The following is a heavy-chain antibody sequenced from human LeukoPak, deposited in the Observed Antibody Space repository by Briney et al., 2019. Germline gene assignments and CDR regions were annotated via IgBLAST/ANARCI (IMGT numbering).Heavy chain of an antibody. J-gene: IGHJ4*02. V-gene: IGHV1-18*01. Sequence: ASVKVSCKVSGGTFNNFALSWVRQAPGQGLEWMGWISAYNGNTNYAQKLQGRVTMTTDTSTSTAYMELRSLRSDDTAVYYCARDTPLVKNDYWGQGTLVTVSS. D-gene: IGHD2-8*02. CDR2: ISAYNGNT. CDR3: ARDTPLVKNDY. CDR1: GGTFNNFA.